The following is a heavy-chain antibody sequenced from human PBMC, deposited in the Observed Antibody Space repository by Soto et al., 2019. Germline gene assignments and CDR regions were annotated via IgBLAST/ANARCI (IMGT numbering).Heavy chain of an antibody. CDR3: AREKCSSTSCNHGMDV. J-gene: IGHJ6*02. D-gene: IGHD2-2*01. Sequence: GGSLRLSCVASAFTFNNFPMHWVRQAPGKGLQWLASITTTSTYKYYADSVKGRFSISRDNAKNSLYLELTYLRSEDTAVYYCAREKCSSTSCNHGMDVWGLGTTVTVSS. CDR1: AFTFNNFP. V-gene: IGHV3-21*01. CDR2: ITTTSTYK.